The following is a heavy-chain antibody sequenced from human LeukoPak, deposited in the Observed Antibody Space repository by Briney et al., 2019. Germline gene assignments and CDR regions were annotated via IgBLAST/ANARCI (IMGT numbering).Heavy chain of an antibody. D-gene: IGHD1-1*01. J-gene: IGHJ3*02. CDR3: AREVQRSAFDI. Sequence: PGGSLRLSCVASGFTVSSNYRSWVRQAPGKGLEWVSVIYSGGSTYYADSVKGRFTISRDNSKNTLYLQMNSLRAEDTAVYYCAREVQRSAFDIWGQGTMVTVSS. V-gene: IGHV3-53*01. CDR2: IYSGGST. CDR1: GFTVSSNY.